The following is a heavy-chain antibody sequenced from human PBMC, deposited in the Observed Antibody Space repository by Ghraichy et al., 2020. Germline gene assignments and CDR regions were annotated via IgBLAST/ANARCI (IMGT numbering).Heavy chain of an antibody. D-gene: IGHD6-6*01. J-gene: IGHJ4*02. CDR2: INHSGST. CDR1: GGSFSGYY. Sequence: SETLSLTCAVYGGSFSGYYWSWIRQPPGKGLEWIGEINHSGSTNYNPSLKSRVTISVDTSKNQFSLKLSSVTAADTAVYYCARAAPYRFIAARLFYYWGQGTLVTVSS. CDR3: ARAAPYRFIAARLFYY. V-gene: IGHV4-34*01.